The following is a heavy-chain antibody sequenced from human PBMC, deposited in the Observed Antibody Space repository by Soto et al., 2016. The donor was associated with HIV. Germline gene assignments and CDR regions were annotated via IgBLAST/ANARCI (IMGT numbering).Heavy chain of an antibody. CDR3: ARRRGGRPVNWFDP. CDR2: MNPNSGNT. CDR1: GYTFTSYD. D-gene: IGHD3-10*01. Sequence: QVQLVQSGAEVKKPGSSVKVSCKASGYTFTSYDINWVRQATGQGLEWMGWMNPNSGNTGYAQKFQGRVTITRNTSISTAYMELSSLRSEDTAVYYCARRRGGRPVNWFDPWGQGTLVTVSS. J-gene: IGHJ5*02. V-gene: IGHV1-8*03.